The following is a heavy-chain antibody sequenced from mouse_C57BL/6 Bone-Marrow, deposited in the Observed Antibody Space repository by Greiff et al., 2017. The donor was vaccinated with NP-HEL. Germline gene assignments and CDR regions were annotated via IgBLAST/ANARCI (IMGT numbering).Heavy chain of an antibody. CDR2: IDPENGDT. V-gene: IGHV14-4*01. Sequence: VQLQQSGAELVRPGASVKLSCTASGFNIKDDYMHWVKQRPEQGLEWIGWIDPENGDTEYASKFQGKATITADTSSNTAYLQLSSLTSEDTAVYYCTQLGRGAWFAYWGQGTLVTVSA. J-gene: IGHJ3*01. CDR3: TQLGRGAWFAY. CDR1: GFNIKDDY. D-gene: IGHD4-1*02.